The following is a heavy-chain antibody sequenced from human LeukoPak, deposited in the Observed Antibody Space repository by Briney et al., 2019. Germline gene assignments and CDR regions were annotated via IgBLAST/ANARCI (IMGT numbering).Heavy chain of an antibody. J-gene: IGHJ3*02. CDR2: INPNSGGT. CDR1: GYTFTGYY. V-gene: IGHV1-2*02. D-gene: IGHD3-22*01. Sequence: GASVKVSCKASGYTFTGYYMHWVRQAPGQGLEWMGWINPNSGGTNYAQKFQGRVTMTRDTSISTAYMELSRLRSDDTAVYYCARGSAYYYDSSGLGSCDIWGQGRMVTVSS. CDR3: ARGSAYYYDSSGLGSCDI.